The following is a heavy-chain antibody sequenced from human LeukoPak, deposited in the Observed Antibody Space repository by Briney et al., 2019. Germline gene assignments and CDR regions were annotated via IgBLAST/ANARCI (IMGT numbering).Heavy chain of an antibody. CDR3: ARYNGLFDS. Sequence: SETLSLTCTVSGGSISSHYWSWIRQPPGKGLEWIGYIYYSGSTNYNPSLKSRVTISEETSRTQFSLKLNSVTASDTAVYYCARYNGLFDSWGQGTLVTVSS. D-gene: IGHD1-1*01. V-gene: IGHV4-59*08. CDR1: GGSISSHY. CDR2: IYYSGST. J-gene: IGHJ4*02.